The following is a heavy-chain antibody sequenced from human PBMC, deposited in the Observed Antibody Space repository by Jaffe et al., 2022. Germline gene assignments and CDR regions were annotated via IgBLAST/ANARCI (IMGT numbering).Heavy chain of an antibody. CDR2: INSDGSST. CDR1: GFTFSSYW. CDR3: ARDEWSSSWFYYFDY. J-gene: IGHJ4*02. V-gene: IGHV3-74*01. D-gene: IGHD6-13*01. Sequence: EVQLVESGGGLVQPGGSLRLSCAASGFTFSSYWMHWVRQAPGKGLVWVSRINSDGSSTSYADSVKGRFTISRDNAKNTLYLQMNSLRAEDTAVYYCARDEWSSSWFYYFDYWGQGTLVTVSS.